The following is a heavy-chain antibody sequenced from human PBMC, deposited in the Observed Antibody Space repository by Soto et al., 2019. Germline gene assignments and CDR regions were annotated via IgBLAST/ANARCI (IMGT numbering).Heavy chain of an antibody. CDR1: GFMFNHYA. CDR2: ISGSTSTT. CDR3: AKVIVLGASTLEY. Sequence: EQVLESGGGLVQPGGSLRLSCEASGFMFNHYAMAWVRQTPGKGLEWVSVISGSTSTTYYADSVKGRFTISRDNSKNTGYLRMNSLRVEDSALCICAKVIVLGASTLEYWGPGTRVTVSS. V-gene: IGHV3-23*01. J-gene: IGHJ4*02. D-gene: IGHD2-8*02.